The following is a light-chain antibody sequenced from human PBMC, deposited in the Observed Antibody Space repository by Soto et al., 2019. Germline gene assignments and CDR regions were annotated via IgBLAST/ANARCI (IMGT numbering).Light chain of an antibody. J-gene: IGKJ1*01. CDR2: DAS. CDR1: QSVDSK. Sequence: EIVLTQSPATLSLPPGERATLSCRAGQSVDSKLAWYQQKPGQAPRLLIYDASARATGIPARFSGSGSATEFTLTIDRLEPEDFAVYYCQQFGSSPRTFGQGTKVDIK. CDR3: QQFGSSPRT. V-gene: IGKV3-20*01.